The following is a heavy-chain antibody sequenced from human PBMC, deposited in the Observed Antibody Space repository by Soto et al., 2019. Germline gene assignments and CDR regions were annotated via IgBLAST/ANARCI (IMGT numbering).Heavy chain of an antibody. J-gene: IGHJ4*02. V-gene: IGHV3-30-3*01. CDR3: AREAGYYDSSGYFDY. Sequence: QVQLVESGGGVVQPGRSLRLSCAASGFTFSSYAMHWVRQAPGKGLEWVAVISYDGSNKYYADSVKGRFTISRDNSKNTLYLQMNSLRAEDTAVYYCAREAGYYDSSGYFDYWGQGTLVTVSS. D-gene: IGHD3-22*01. CDR1: GFTFSSYA. CDR2: ISYDGSNK.